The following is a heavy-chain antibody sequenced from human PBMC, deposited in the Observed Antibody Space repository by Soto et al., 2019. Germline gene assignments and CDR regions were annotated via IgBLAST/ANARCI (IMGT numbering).Heavy chain of an antibody. J-gene: IGHJ4*02. V-gene: IGHV4-31*03. CDR2: IYYSGST. CDR3: ARFRDRPYYFDY. CDR1: GGSISSGGYY. Sequence: SETLSLTCTVSGGSISSGGYYWSWIRQHPGKGLEWIGYIYYSGSTYYNPSLKSRVTISVDTSKNQFSLKLSSVTAADTAVYYCARFRDRPYYFDYWGQGTLVTVSS.